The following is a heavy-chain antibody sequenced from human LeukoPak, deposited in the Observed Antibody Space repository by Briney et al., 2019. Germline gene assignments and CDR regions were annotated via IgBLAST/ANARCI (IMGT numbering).Heavy chain of an antibody. CDR3: ARDRVGY. V-gene: IGHV3-23*01. D-gene: IGHD2-15*01. CDR2: ISGGGAGT. Sequence: GSLRLSCAASGLSFSFYAMSWVRQAPGKGLEWVSSISGGGAGTYYADSVRGRFTISRDNSKNTLYLQMNSLRAEDTAVYYCARDRVGYWGQGTLVTVSS. J-gene: IGHJ4*02. CDR1: GLSFSFYA.